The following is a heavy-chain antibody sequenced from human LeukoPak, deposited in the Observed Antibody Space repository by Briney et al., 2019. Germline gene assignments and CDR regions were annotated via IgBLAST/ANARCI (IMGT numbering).Heavy chain of an antibody. Sequence: GGSLRLSCAASGFTFSSYAMSWVRQAPGKGLEWVSAISGSGGSTYYADSVKGRFTISRDNSKNTLYLQMNSLRAEDTAVYYCAKGLDDTVVVPAALLGWFDPWGQGTLVTVSS. V-gene: IGHV3-23*01. J-gene: IGHJ5*02. D-gene: IGHD2-2*01. CDR2: ISGSGGST. CDR1: GFTFSSYA. CDR3: AKGLDDTVVVPAALLGWFDP.